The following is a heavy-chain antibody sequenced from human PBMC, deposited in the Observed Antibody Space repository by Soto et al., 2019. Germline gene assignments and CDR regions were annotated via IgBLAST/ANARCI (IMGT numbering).Heavy chain of an antibody. D-gene: IGHD3-10*01. CDR3: ARFPLWFGELDY. CDR1: GASIGSGSYS. J-gene: IGHJ4*02. Sequence: QLQLQESGSGLVRPSQTLSLTCTVSGASIGSGSYSWNWIRQPPGKGLEWIGYLHHSGDTYFNPSLRRRVSISVDRSKNQFSLKLISVTAADTAVYYCARFPLWFGELDYWGQGALVTVSS. V-gene: IGHV4-30-2*01. CDR2: LHHSGDT.